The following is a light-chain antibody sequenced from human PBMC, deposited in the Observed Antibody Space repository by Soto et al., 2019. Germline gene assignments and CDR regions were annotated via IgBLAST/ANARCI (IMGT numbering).Light chain of an antibody. CDR2: EVS. CDR3: SSFAGTNNVV. CDR1: SSDVGAYNY. V-gene: IGLV2-8*01. Sequence: QSVLTQPPSASGSPGQSVTISCTGSSSDVGAYNYVSWYQQHPGKAPKLMIYEVSKRPSGVPDRFSGSKSGSTASLTVSGLQGEDEADYYCSSFAGTNNVVFGGGTKVTVL. J-gene: IGLJ2*01.